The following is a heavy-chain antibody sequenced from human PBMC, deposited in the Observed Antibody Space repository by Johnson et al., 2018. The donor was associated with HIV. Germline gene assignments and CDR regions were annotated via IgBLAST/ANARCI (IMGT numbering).Heavy chain of an antibody. V-gene: IGHV3-7*01. CDR3: AREQYGGNSNAGDGFDI. J-gene: IGHJ3*02. CDR1: GFTVSSNY. D-gene: IGHD4-23*01. Sequence: VQLVESGGGLVQPGGSLRLSCAASGFTVSSNYMSWVRQAPGKGLEWVANIKQDGSEKYYVDSVKGRFTISRDNAKNSLYLQMNSLRAEDTAVYYCAREQYGGNSNAGDGFDIWGQGTMVTVSS. CDR2: IKQDGSEK.